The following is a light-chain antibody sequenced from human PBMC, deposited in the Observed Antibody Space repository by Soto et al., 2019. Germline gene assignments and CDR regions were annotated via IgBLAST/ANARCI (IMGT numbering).Light chain of an antibody. Sequence: QSALTQPRSVSGSPGQSVTISCTGTNNDVGGFNYVSWYQQHPGKAPKLIINDVSKRPSGVPDRFSGSKSGNTASLTISGLQAEDEADYYCCSYAGNYIFEVLGGGTKLTVL. CDR1: NNDVGGFNY. J-gene: IGLJ2*01. CDR3: CSYAGNYIFEV. CDR2: DVS. V-gene: IGLV2-11*01.